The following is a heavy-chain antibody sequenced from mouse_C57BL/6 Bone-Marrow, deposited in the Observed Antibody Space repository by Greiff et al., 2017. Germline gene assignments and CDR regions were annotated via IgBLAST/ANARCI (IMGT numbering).Heavy chain of an antibody. J-gene: IGHJ4*01. Sequence: EVQLVESGGGLVQPKASLKLSCAASGFTFNTYAMHWVRQAPGKGLEWVARISSKSSNYATYYADSVKDRFTITIDDSQSMLHLQMNNLKTEDTAMYYCLFITTVVATGDAMDYWGQGTSVTVSS. CDR2: ISSKSSNYAT. V-gene: IGHV10-3*01. CDR1: GFTFNTYA. D-gene: IGHD1-1*01. CDR3: LFITTVVATGDAMDY.